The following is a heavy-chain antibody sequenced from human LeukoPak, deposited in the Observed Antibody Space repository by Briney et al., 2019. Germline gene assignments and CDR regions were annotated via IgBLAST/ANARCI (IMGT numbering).Heavy chain of an antibody. CDR2: IRGSGGST. J-gene: IGHJ6*02. D-gene: IGHD3-10*01. V-gene: IGHV3-23*01. CDR1: GFSFSCYD. Sequence: GSLRLSCAASGFSFSCYDMTWVRQAPGKGLEWVSSIRGSGGSTFYADSVKGRFTISRDNSKNTLYLQMNSLRAEDTAVYYCAKQVRGGGYYGMDVWGQGTTVTVSS. CDR3: AKQVRGGGYYGMDV.